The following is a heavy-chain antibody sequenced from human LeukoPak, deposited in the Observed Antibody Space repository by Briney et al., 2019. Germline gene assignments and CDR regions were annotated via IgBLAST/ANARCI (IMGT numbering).Heavy chain of an antibody. J-gene: IGHJ4*02. V-gene: IGHV1-2*04. Sequence: ASVKVSCKASGYTFTGYYMHWVRLAPGQGLEWMGWINPNSGGTNYAQKFQGWVTMTRDTSVSTAYMELSRLRSDDTAVYYCARGTSQLAYCGGDCYPRMYYFDYWGQGTLVTVSS. CDR3: ARGTSQLAYCGGDCYPRMYYFDY. CDR1: GYTFTGYY. D-gene: IGHD2-21*02. CDR2: INPNSGGT.